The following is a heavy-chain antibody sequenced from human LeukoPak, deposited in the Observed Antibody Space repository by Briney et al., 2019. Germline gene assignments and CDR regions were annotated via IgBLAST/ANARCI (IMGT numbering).Heavy chain of an antibody. CDR1: GGSISSGSYY. J-gene: IGHJ4*02. Sequence: SQTLSLTCTVSGGSISSGSYYWSWIRQPAGKGLEWIGRIYTSGSTNYNPSLKSRVTISAGTSKNQFSLKLSSVTAADTAVYYCARGYFDWLSTYFDYWGQGTLVTVSS. CDR2: IYTSGST. D-gene: IGHD3-9*01. V-gene: IGHV4-61*02. CDR3: ARGYFDWLSTYFDY.